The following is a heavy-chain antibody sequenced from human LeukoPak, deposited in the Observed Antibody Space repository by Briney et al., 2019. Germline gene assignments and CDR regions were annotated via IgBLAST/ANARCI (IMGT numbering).Heavy chain of an antibody. Sequence: PSETLSLTCAVYGGSFSGYYWSWIRQPPGKGLEWIGEINHSGSTNYNPSLKSRVTISVDTSKNQFSLKLSSVTAADTAVYYCARTTVVTPLYYYYYMDVWGKGTTVTVSS. V-gene: IGHV4-34*01. J-gene: IGHJ6*03. D-gene: IGHD4-23*01. CDR3: ARTTVVTPLYYYYYMDV. CDR1: GGSFSGYY. CDR2: INHSGST.